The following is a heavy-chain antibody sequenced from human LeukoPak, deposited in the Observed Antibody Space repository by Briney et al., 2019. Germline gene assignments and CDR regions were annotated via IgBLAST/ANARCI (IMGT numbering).Heavy chain of an antibody. CDR1: GYTFTSYG. J-gene: IGHJ6*02. CDR2: ISAYNGNT. D-gene: IGHD3-10*01. Sequence: ASVKVSCKASGYTFTSYGISWVRQAPGQGLEWMGWISAYNGNTNYAQKLQGRVTMTTDTSTSTVYMELRSLRSDDTAVYYCARGYYGSGSYYWGGYYYYGMDVRGQGTTVTVSS. CDR3: ARGYYGSGSYYWGGYYYYGMDV. V-gene: IGHV1-18*01.